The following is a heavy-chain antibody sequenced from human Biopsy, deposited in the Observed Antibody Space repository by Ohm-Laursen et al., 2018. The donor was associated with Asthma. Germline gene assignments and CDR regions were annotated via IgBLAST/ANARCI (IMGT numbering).Heavy chain of an antibody. CDR3: ARDQGDSKFDY. CDR1: KFIFRNYA. CDR2: ISFDETDQ. D-gene: IGHD3-16*01. V-gene: IGHV3-30*03. J-gene: IGHJ4*02. Sequence: SLRLSCSASKFIFRNYAMHWVRQSPDKGLEWLAVISFDETDQFYADSVKGRFTVSRDNPNNTLYLQLNSLRPADTAVYYCARDQGDSKFDYWGQGILVTVSS.